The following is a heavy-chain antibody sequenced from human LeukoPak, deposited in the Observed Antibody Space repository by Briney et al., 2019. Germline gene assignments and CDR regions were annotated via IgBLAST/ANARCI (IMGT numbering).Heavy chain of an antibody. V-gene: IGHV3-30-3*01. J-gene: IGHJ4*02. CDR3: AKDYCSSTSCYFDY. CDR2: ISYDGSNK. Sequence: GRSLRLSCAASGFTFSSYAMHWVRQAPGKGLEWVAVISYDGSNKYYADSVKGRFTISRDNSKNTLYLQMNSLRAEDTAVYYCAKDYCSSTSCYFDYWGQGTLVTVPS. CDR1: GFTFSSYA. D-gene: IGHD2-2*01.